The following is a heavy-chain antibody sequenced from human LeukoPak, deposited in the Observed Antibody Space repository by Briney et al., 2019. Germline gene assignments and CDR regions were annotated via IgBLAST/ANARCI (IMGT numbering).Heavy chain of an antibody. CDR1: GFTFSSYG. J-gene: IGHJ4*02. D-gene: IGHD3-10*01. V-gene: IGHV3-30*18. CDR2: ISYDGSNK. Sequence: PGGSLRLSCAASGFTFSSYGMHWVRQAPGKGLEWVAVISYDGSNKYYADSVKGRFTISRDNSKNTLYLQMNSLRAEDTAVYYCAKDSVLLWFGEGLDYWGQGTLVTVSS. CDR3: AKDSVLLWFGEGLDY.